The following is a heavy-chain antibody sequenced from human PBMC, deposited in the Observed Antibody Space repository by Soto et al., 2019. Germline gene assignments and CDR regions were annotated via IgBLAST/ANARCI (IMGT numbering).Heavy chain of an antibody. CDR1: GGSISNYY. CDR2: IYYSGTT. Sequence: SEILSLTCTVSGGSISNYYWTWIRQPPGKGLEWIGYIYYSGTTNYNPSLKSRVTITKDTSKNQVVLRMTNMDPVDTATYYCAHILLEQQLVLYFDYWGQGTLVTVSS. D-gene: IGHD6-13*01. J-gene: IGHJ4*02. V-gene: IGHV4-59*01. CDR3: AHILLEQQLVLYFDY.